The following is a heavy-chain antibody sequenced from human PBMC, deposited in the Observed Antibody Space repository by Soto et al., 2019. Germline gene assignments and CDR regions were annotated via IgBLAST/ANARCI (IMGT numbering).Heavy chain of an antibody. CDR3: AREAPPNDY. V-gene: IGHV1-18*01. J-gene: IGHJ4*02. CDR1: GYTFSSYC. Sequence: GASVKVSCKASGYTFSSYCINWVRHAPGQGLEWMGWISAYSGNTNYAQKLQGRVTMTTDTSTSTAYMELRSLRSDDTAVYYCAREAPPNDYWGQGTLVTVSS. CDR2: ISAYSGNT.